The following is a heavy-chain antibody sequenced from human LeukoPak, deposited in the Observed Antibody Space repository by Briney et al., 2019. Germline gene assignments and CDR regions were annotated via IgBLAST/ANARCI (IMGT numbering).Heavy chain of an antibody. CDR2: ISAYNGNT. J-gene: IGHJ5*02. CDR1: GYTFTSYG. V-gene: IGHV1-18*01. CDR3: AREKEYCSGGGCYGEEFDP. D-gene: IGHD2-15*01. Sequence: ASVKVSCKASGYTFTSYGISWVRQAPGQGLEWMGWISAYNGNTNYAQKLQGRVTMTTDTSTSTAYMELRSLRSDDTAVYYCAREKEYCSGGGCYGEEFDPWGQGTLVTVSS.